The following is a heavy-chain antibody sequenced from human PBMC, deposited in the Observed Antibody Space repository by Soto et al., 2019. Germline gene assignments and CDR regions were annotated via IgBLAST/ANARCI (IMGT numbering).Heavy chain of an antibody. CDR2: IYHSGRT. Sequence: QVQIQESGPGLVKPSGTLSLTCAVPGGSISSDNWWSWVRQPPGKGLEWIGEIYHSGRTNYNPSPTGCVIISADKAKNQLSLQISSVTAADTAVYYCARDKDSGWGLDYWGLGTLVTVSS. V-gene: IGHV4-4*02. CDR1: GGSISSDNW. J-gene: IGHJ4*02. CDR3: ARDKDSGWGLDY. D-gene: IGHD6-19*01.